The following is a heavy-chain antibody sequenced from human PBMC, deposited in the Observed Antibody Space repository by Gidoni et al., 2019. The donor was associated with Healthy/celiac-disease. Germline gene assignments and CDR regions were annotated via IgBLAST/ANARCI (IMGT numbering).Heavy chain of an antibody. J-gene: IGHJ4*02. CDR3: ARDGGGSYSFDY. CDR2: ISSKGGST. Sequence: EVQPVESGGGLVQPGGSLRLSCAASGFTFSSYAMPWVRQAPGKGLEYVSGISSKGGSTYYANSVKGRFTISRDNSKNTLYLQMGSLRAEDMAVYYCARDGGGSYSFDYWGQGTLVTVSS. CDR1: GFTFSSYA. V-gene: IGHV3-64*01. D-gene: IGHD1-26*01.